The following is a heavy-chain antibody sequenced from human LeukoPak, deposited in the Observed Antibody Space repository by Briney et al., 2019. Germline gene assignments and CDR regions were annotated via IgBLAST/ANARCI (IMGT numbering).Heavy chain of an antibody. CDR2: IDPSDGST. V-gene: IGHV1-46*01. CDR1: GYTFTTYF. CDR3: ARGCRVVPGVHNVGRTQYYNGMDV. J-gene: IGHJ6*02. D-gene: IGHD2-2*01. Sequence: ASVKVSCTASGYTFTTYFVHWVRQAPGPGHEWMGIIDPSDGSTSHAQTFQGRVTMTSDTSTSTVTMELSSMRSEDTAVYFCARGCRVVPGVHNVGRTQYYNGMDVWGQGTTVTVSS.